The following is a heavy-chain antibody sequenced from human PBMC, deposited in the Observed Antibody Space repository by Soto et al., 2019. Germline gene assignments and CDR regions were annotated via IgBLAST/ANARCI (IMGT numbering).Heavy chain of an antibody. J-gene: IGHJ4*02. CDR2: VYPSDSDV. D-gene: IGHD3-3*01. Sequence: PGESLQNRYKGAEEHFSSSWIGWVRKKPGKGLEWLGNVYPSDSDVRYSPAFEGQVTISADNSINTAYLQLLNLKALDTSIYYWTKGVTSRFGIWGQGTRRTVYS. CDR1: EEHFSSSW. CDR3: TKGVTSRFGI. V-gene: IGHV5-51*01.